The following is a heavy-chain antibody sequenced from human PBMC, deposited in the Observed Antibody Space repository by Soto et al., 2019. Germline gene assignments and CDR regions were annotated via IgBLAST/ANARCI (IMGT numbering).Heavy chain of an antibody. Sequence: PSETLSLTCTVSGGSISSSSYYWGWIRQPPGKGLELIGSIYYSGSTYYNPSLKSRVTISVDTSKNQFSLKLSSVTAADTAVYYCAREQVGATSWGQGTLVPVSS. D-gene: IGHD1-26*01. CDR1: GGSISSSSYY. J-gene: IGHJ4*02. V-gene: IGHV4-39*02. CDR2: IYYSGST. CDR3: AREQVGATS.